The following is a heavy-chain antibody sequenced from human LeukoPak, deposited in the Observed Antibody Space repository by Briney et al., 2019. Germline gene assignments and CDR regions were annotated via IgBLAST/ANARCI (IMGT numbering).Heavy chain of an antibody. Sequence: NPSETLSLTCTVSGGSTSSYYWSWIRQPAGKGLEWIGRIYTSGSTNYNPSLKSRVTMSVDTSKNQSSLKLSSVTAADTAVYYCAAYCGGDCYPQRSLGMDVWGQGTTVTVSS. CDR2: IYTSGST. J-gene: IGHJ6*02. CDR1: GGSTSSYY. D-gene: IGHD2-21*02. V-gene: IGHV4-4*07. CDR3: AAYCGGDCYPQRSLGMDV.